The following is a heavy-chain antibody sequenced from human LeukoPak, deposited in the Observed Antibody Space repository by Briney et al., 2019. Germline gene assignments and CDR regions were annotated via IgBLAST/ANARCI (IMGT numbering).Heavy chain of an antibody. D-gene: IGHD2-2*01. Sequence: SETLSLTCTVSGYSISSGYYWGWIRQPPGKGLEWIGSIDHSGTTHYNPSLKSRFTISLDTSKNQLSLKLRSVTAADTAVYYCARHSTSWSPSPDYWGQGTLVIVSS. J-gene: IGHJ4*02. CDR1: GYSISSGYY. CDR2: IDHSGTT. CDR3: ARHSTSWSPSPDY. V-gene: IGHV4-38-2*02.